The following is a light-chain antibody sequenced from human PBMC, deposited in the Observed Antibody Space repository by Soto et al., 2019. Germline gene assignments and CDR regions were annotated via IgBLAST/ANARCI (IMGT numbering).Light chain of an antibody. CDR1: QGIRND. Sequence: AIQMTQSPSSLSASVGDRVTITCRASQGIRNDLGWYQQKPGKAPKLLIYAASSLQSGVPSRFSGSGTGTDFTLTISSLQPEDFATYYRLQDYNYPMYTFGQGTKLEIK. V-gene: IGKV1-6*01. CDR2: AAS. J-gene: IGKJ2*01. CDR3: LQDYNYPMYT.